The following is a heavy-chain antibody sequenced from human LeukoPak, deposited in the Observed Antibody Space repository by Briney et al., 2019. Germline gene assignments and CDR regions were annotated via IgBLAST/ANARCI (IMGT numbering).Heavy chain of an antibody. CDR1: GYSISSGYY. D-gene: IGHD3-10*01. CDR2: IYHSGST. CDR3: ARRTMVRGETTIYYYYMDV. J-gene: IGHJ6*03. V-gene: IGHV4-38-2*01. Sequence: PSETLSLTCAVSGYSISSGYYWGWIRQPPGKGLEWIGSIYHSGSTYYNPSLKSRVTISVDTSKNQFSLKLSSVTAADTAVYYCARRTMVRGETTIYYYYMDVWGKGTTVTVSS.